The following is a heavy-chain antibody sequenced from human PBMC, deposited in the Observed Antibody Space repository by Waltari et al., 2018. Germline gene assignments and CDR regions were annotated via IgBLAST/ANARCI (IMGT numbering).Heavy chain of an antibody. D-gene: IGHD6-25*01. CDR3: ASSSGWPRVVDY. CDR1: GFTFSSSA. V-gene: IGHV3-23*01. CDR2: SVHRGGST. J-gene: IGHJ4*01. Sequence: EVQLLESGGGLVQPGGSLRLSCATSGFTFSSSAMNWVRQAPGKGLEWVVSSVHRGGSTYYAESVKGRCTIYSDTSKNTMSLHMQNLRAEDTAVYFCASSSGWPRVVDYWGQGTLVTVSS.